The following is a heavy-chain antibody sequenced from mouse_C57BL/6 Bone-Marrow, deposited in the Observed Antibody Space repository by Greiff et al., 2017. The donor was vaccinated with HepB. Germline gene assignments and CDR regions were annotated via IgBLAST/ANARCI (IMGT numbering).Heavy chain of an antibody. V-gene: IGHV10-1*01. D-gene: IGHD1-3*01. J-gene: IGHJ4*01. CDR2: IRSKSNNYAT. Sequence: EVQGVESGGGLVQPKGSLKLSCAASGFSFNTYAMNWVRQAPGKGLEWVARIRSKSNNYATYYADSVKDRFTISRDDSDIMLNLQMNNLKTEDIAMSYFVRGAQGYYAMDYWGQGTSVTVSS. CDR3: VRGAQGYYAMDY. CDR1: GFSFNTYA.